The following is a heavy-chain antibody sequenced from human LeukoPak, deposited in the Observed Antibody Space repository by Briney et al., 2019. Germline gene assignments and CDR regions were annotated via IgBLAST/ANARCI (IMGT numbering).Heavy chain of an antibody. CDR3: AKGSGAYFPDPFDY. CDR1: GFTFSSYA. Sequence: GGSLRLSCAASGFTFSSYAMSWVRQTPGKGLEWVSAITGGGGNSYYADSVKGRFTISRDNSKDTVYMQMNSLRAEDTAVYYCAKGSGAYFPDPFDYWGQGSLVTVSS. V-gene: IGHV3-23*01. D-gene: IGHD3-3*01. CDR2: ITGGGGNS. J-gene: IGHJ4*02.